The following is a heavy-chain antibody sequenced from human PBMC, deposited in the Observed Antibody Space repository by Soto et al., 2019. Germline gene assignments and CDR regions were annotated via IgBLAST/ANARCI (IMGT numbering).Heavy chain of an antibody. CDR1: GFIFSSYW. D-gene: IGHD3-10*01. Sequence: EVQLGESGGGLVQPGGSLRLSCSASGFIFSSYWMSWLRQAPGKGLEWVASMNEYGSERYYVDSVKGRFTIYRDNAKNSLYLQMNSLRADDTGVNYCASATGADKEDYWGQGTMVTVSS. V-gene: IGHV3-7*02. CDR2: MNEYGSER. CDR3: ASATGADKEDY. J-gene: IGHJ4*02.